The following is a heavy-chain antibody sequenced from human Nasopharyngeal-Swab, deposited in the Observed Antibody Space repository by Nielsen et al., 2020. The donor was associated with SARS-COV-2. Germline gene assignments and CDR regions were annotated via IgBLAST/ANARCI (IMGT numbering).Heavy chain of an antibody. CDR1: GFTFSSYG. CDR3: AKVAGAYCSGGSCSTGYFDY. Sequence: GESLKISCAASGFTFSSYGMHWVRQAPGKGLEWVAVISYDGSNKCYADSVKGRFTISRDNSKNTLYLQMNSLRAEDTAVYYCAKVAGAYCSGGSCSTGYFDYWGQGTLVTVSS. J-gene: IGHJ4*02. D-gene: IGHD2-15*01. V-gene: IGHV3-30*18. CDR2: ISYDGSNK.